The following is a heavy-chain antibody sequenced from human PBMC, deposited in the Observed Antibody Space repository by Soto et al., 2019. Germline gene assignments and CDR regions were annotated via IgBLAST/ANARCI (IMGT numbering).Heavy chain of an antibody. CDR2: IKSKTDGGTT. CDR3: TTDQIKVAPGYSSSWDHYYYYYMDV. CDR1: GFTFSNAW. V-gene: IGHV3-15*01. J-gene: IGHJ6*03. Sequence: EVQLVESGGGLVKPGGSLRLSCAASGFTFSNAWMSWVRQAPGKGLEWVGRIKSKTDGGTTDYAAPVKGRFTISRDDSKNTLYLQMNSLKTEDTAVYYCTTDQIKVAPGYSSSWDHYYYYYMDVWGKGTTVTVSS. D-gene: IGHD6-13*01.